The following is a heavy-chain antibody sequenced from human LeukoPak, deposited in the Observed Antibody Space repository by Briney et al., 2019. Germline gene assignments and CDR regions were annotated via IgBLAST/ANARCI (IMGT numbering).Heavy chain of an antibody. CDR3: AREVATG. CDR2: IKQDGTER. V-gene: IGHV3-7*01. Sequence: GGSLRLSCAASGFTFSRYWMSWVRQAPGKGLEWVANIKQDGTERNLVDSVKGRFTISRDNAKNSLYLQMNSLRAEDTAVYYCAREVATGWGQGTLVTVSS. CDR1: GFTFSRYW. D-gene: IGHD5-12*01. J-gene: IGHJ4*02.